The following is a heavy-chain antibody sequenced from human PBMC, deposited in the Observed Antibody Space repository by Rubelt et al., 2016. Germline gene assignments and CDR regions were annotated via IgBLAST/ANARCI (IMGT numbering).Heavy chain of an antibody. CDR2: INHSGST. Sequence: VQLQQWGAGLLKPSETLSLTCAVYGGSFRGYFWSWIRQPPGKGLEWIGEINHSGSTNYNPSLKSRGTISVATSKNQFSLKLSSVTAADTAVYYCARRLQGYNYGQKYPIDYWGQGTLVTVSS. J-gene: IGHJ4*02. V-gene: IGHV4-34*01. CDR1: GGSFRGYF. D-gene: IGHD5-18*01. CDR3: ARRLQGYNYGQKYPIDY.